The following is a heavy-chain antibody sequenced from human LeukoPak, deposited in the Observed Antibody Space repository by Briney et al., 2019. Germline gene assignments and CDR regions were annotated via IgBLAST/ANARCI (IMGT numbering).Heavy chain of an antibody. J-gene: IGHJ6*02. CDR3: ARVGAYYGSGSKQYYYYGMDV. CDR2: INPNSGGT. Sequence: ASVKVSCKASGYTFTGYYMHWVRHAPGQGLEWMGWINPNSGGTNYAQKFQGRVTMTRDTSISTAYMELSRLRSDDTAVYYCARVGAYYGSGSKQYYYYGMDVWGQGTTVTVSS. CDR1: GYTFTGYY. D-gene: IGHD3-10*01. V-gene: IGHV1-2*02.